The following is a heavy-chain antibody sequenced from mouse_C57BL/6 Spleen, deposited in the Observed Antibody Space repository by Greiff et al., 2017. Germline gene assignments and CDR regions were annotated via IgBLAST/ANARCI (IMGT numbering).Heavy chain of an antibody. CDR1: GYTFTDYY. D-gene: IGHD1-2*01. Sequence: EVQLQQSGPELVKPGASVKISCKASGYTFTDYYMTRVKQSHGQSLEWIGDINPNNGGTSYNQKFKGKATVTVDKSSSTAYMELRSLTSEDSAVYYCARGYYGQAWFAYWGQGTLVTVSA. V-gene: IGHV1-26*01. J-gene: IGHJ3*01. CDR2: INPNNGGT. CDR3: ARGYYGQAWFAY.